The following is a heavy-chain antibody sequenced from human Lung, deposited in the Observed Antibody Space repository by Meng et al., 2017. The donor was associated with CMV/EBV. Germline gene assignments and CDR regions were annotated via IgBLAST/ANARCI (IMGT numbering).Heavy chain of an antibody. J-gene: IGHJ5*02. Sequence: SCAASGFTFTTYAMHWVRQAPGKGLEWVAVISYDGSNKYYADSVKGRFTISRDNSKNTLYLQMNSLRTVDTAVYSCARKLIAITENYFDPCGQGTXVTVSS. CDR1: GFTFTTYA. D-gene: IGHD1-7*01. CDR3: ARKLIAITENYFDP. V-gene: IGHV3-30*04. CDR2: ISYDGSNK.